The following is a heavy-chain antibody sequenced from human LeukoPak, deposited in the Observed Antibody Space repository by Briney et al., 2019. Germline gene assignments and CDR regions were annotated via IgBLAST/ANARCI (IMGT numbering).Heavy chain of an antibody. V-gene: IGHV4-39*01. D-gene: IGHD6-13*01. Sequence: PSETLSLTCTVSGGSISSSSYYWGWIRQPPGKGLEWIGSIYYSGSTYYNPSLKSRVTISVDTSKNQFSLKLSSVTAADTAVYYCARARVAAAGKHPLDYWGQGTLVTVSS. CDR2: IYYSGST. J-gene: IGHJ4*02. CDR3: ARARVAAAGKHPLDY. CDR1: GGSISSSSYY.